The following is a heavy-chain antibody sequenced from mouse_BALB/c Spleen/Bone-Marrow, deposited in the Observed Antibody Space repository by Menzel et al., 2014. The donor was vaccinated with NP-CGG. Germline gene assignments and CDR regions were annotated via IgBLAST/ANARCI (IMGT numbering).Heavy chain of an antibody. J-gene: IGHJ3*01. CDR3: TRPYYGYVGYAY. CDR1: GYTFTSYY. D-gene: IGHD1-2*01. CDR2: INPSNGGT. Sequence: GAELVKPGASVKLSCKASGYTFTSYYMYWVKQRPGQGLEWIGEINPSNGGTNFNEKFKSKATLTVDKSSSTAYMQLSSLTFEDSAIYYCTRPYYGYVGYAYWDQGTQVTVSA. V-gene: IGHV1S81*02.